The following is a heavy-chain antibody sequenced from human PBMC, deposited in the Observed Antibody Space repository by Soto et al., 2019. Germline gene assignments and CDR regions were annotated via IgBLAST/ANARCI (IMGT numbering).Heavy chain of an antibody. CDR1: GFTFSSYS. D-gene: IGHD2-2*01. Sequence: GGSLRLSCAASGFTFSSYSMNWVRQAPGKGLEWVSYISSSSSTIYYADSVKGRFTISRDNAKNSLYLQMNSLRAEDTAVYYCASSGLEVPAATNELGYWGQGTLVTVSS. CDR2: ISSSSSTI. J-gene: IGHJ4*02. CDR3: ASSGLEVPAATNELGY. V-gene: IGHV3-48*01.